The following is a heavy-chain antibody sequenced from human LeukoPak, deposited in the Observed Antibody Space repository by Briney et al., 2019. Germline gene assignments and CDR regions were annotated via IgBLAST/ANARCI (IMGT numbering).Heavy chain of an antibody. D-gene: IGHD1-26*01. Sequence: ASVKVSCKASGYTFTSYGISWVRQAPGQGLEWMGWISAYNGNTNYAQKLQGRVTMTEDTSTDTAYMELSSLRSEDTAVYYCATDRELSSAFDIWGQGTMVTVSS. CDR3: ATDRELSSAFDI. CDR2: ISAYNGNT. J-gene: IGHJ3*02. CDR1: GYTFTSYG. V-gene: IGHV1-18*01.